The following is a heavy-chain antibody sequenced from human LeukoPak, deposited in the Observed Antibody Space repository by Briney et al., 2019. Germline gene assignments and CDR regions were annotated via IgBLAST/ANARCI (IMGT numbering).Heavy chain of an antibody. D-gene: IGHD2-15*01. V-gene: IGHV1-46*01. CDR2: INPSGGST. J-gene: IGHJ6*03. CDR3: ARVVCGGSCYFPYHYMDV. Sequence: ASVKVSCKASGYTFTSYYMHWVRRAPGQGLEWMGLINPSGGSTSYAQKFQGRVTMTRDMSTSTLYMELSSLRSEDTAVYYCARVVCGGSCYFPYHYMDVWGKATTVTVS. CDR1: GYTFTSYY.